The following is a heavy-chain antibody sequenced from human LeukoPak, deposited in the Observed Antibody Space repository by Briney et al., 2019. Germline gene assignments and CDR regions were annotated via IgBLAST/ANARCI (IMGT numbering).Heavy chain of an antibody. D-gene: IGHD3-10*01. Sequence: SQTLSLTCTVSGGSISSGGYYWSWIRQHPGKGLEWIGYIYYSGSTYYNPPLKSRVTISVDTSKNQFSLKLSSVTAADTAVYYCARVKLPLLSPDAFDIWGQGTMVTVSS. CDR1: GGSISSGGYY. CDR2: IYYSGST. V-gene: IGHV4-31*03. J-gene: IGHJ3*02. CDR3: ARVKLPLLSPDAFDI.